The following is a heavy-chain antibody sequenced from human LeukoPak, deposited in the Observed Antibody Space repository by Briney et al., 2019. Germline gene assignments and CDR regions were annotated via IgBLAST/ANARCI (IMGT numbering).Heavy chain of an antibody. V-gene: IGHV1-46*01. J-gene: IGHJ6*03. D-gene: IGHD6-13*01. CDR3: ARERRGAAAGPKRVYYYYYMDV. CDR1: GYTFTSYY. CDR2: INPSGGST. Sequence: ASVKVSCKASGYTFTSYYMHWVRQAPGQGLEWMGIINPSGGSTSYAQKFQGRVTITRDMSTSTVYMELSSLRSEDTAVYYCARERRGAAAGPKRVYYYYYMDVWGKGTTVTVSS.